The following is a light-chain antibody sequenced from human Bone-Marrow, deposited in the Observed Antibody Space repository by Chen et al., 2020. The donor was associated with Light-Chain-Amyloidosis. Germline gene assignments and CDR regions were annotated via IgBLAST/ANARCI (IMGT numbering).Light chain of an antibody. CDR3: QQYGSSAYT. Sequence: EIVLTQSPGTLSLSPGERATLSCRASQSVSSSYLAWYQQKPGQAPRRLIYGASSRATGIPDRCSGSGSDTDFTLTISRLEPEYFAVYYCQQYGSSAYTFGQGTKLEIK. J-gene: IGKJ2*01. V-gene: IGKV3-20*01. CDR1: QSVSSSY. CDR2: GAS.